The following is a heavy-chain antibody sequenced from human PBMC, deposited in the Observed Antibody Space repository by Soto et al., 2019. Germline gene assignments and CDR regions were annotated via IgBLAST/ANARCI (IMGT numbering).Heavy chain of an antibody. J-gene: IGHJ4*02. Sequence: EVQLVESGGGLVQPGGSLRLSCAVSGFTFSDHYMDWVRKAAGKGLEWVGRSRNKANSYTTEYAASVKGRFTISRDDSYNSLFLQMNSLQTEDTAAYYCATIGGNFAPDNWGQALLLTVSS. V-gene: IGHV3-72*01. CDR2: SRNKANSYTT. CDR3: ATIGGNFAPDN. CDR1: GFTFSDHY. D-gene: IGHD3-16*01.